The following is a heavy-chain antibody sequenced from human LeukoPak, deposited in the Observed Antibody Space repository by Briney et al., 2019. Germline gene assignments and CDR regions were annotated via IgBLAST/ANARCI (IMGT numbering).Heavy chain of an antibody. CDR1: GFTVSSNY. J-gene: IGHJ3*02. D-gene: IGHD3-10*02. V-gene: IGHV3-53*01. Sequence: GGSLRLSCAASGFTVSSNYMSWVRQAPGKGLEWVSVIYSGGSTYYADSVKGRFTISRDNSKNTLYLQMNSLRAEDTAVYYCARDAITMSAAGAFDIWGQGTMVTVSS. CDR2: IYSGGST. CDR3: ARDAITMSAAGAFDI.